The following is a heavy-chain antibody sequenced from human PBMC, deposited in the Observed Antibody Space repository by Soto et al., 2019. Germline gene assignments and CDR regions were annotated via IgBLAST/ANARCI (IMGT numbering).Heavy chain of an antibody. CDR1: GFTFSSYA. Sequence: QVKLVESGGGVVQPGRSLRLSCAASGFTFSSYAMHWVRQAPGKGLEWVAGISYDGSNKYYADSVKGRFTISRDNSKNALYLQMNSLRAEDTAVYYCARAGCDGGSCYTLVGLRYGMDVWGQGTTVTVSS. J-gene: IGHJ6*02. CDR2: ISYDGSNK. CDR3: ARAGCDGGSCYTLVGLRYGMDV. D-gene: IGHD2-15*01. V-gene: IGHV3-30-3*01.